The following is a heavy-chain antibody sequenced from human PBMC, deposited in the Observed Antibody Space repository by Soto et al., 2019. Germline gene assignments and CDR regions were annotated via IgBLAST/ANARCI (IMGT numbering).Heavy chain of an antibody. V-gene: IGHV3-9*03. CDR1: GFTFDNYA. CDR2: ISWNSGTT. CDR3: AKDVRDLWWGGGYFEN. D-gene: IGHD2-8*01. Sequence: EVQLVESGGDLVQPGRSLRLSCAASGFTFDNYAMHWVRQVPGKAPEWVSGISWNSGTTGYADSVKGRFTISRDSARNSLYLQMNSLRPEDMALYYCAKDVRDLWWGGGYFENWGQGTPVTVSS. J-gene: IGHJ4*02.